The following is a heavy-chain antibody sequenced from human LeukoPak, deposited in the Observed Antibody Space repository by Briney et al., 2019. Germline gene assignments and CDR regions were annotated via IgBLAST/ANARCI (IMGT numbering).Heavy chain of an antibody. CDR2: TYYRSKWYN. D-gene: IGHD1-1*01. Sequence: SQTLSLTCAISGDSVSSNSAAWNWIRQSPSRGLEWLGMTYYRSKWYNDYAVSVESRITINLDTSKNQFSLKLSSVTAADTAVYYCARLPDVYNWNDGISWFDPWGQGTLVTVSS. V-gene: IGHV6-1*01. CDR3: ARLPDVYNWNDGISWFDP. CDR1: GDSVSSNSAA. J-gene: IGHJ5*02.